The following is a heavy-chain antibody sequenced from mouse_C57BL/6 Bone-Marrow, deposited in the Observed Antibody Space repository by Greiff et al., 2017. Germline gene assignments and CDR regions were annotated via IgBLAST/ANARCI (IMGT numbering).Heavy chain of an antibody. J-gene: IGHJ2*01. CDR1: GFTFSNYW. Sequence: EVKLVESGGGLVQPGGSMKLSCVASGFTFSNYWMNWVRQSPEKGLEWVAQIRLKSDNYATHYAESVKGRFTISRDDSKSSVYLQMNNLRAEDTGIYYCIGGYYGSSYFDYWGQGTTLTVSS. D-gene: IGHD1-1*01. V-gene: IGHV6-3*01. CDR2: IRLKSDNYAT. CDR3: IGGYYGSSYFDY.